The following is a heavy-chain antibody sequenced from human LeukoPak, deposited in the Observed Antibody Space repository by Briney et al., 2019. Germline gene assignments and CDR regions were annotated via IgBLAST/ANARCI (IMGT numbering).Heavy chain of an antibody. CDR1: GFTFSSFS. CDR3: ARVFTARFDY. J-gene: IGHJ4*02. Sequence: GGSLRLSCAASGFTFSSFSMDWVRQAPGKGLEWVSSISSSSNYIDYADSVKGRFAISRDNAKNSLYLQMNSLRAEDTAVYYCARVFTARFDYWGQGILVTVSS. CDR2: ISSSSNYI. D-gene: IGHD5-18*01. V-gene: IGHV3-21*01.